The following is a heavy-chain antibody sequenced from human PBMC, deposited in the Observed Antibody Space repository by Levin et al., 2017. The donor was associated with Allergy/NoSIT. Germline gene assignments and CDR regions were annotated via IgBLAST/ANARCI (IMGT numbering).Heavy chain of an antibody. V-gene: IGHV4-39*07. CDR3: AGEPNSPYYYHYGLDV. Sequence: SETLSLTCTVSGGSISDDSYYWAWVHQPPGKGLEWVGSIYYDGSAYYNPSLKTRLTISVDTSKNQFSLRVNSVIAADTAVYYCAGEPNSPYYYHYGLDVWGPGTTVTVSS. D-gene: IGHD2/OR15-2a*01. J-gene: IGHJ6*02. CDR1: GGSISDDSYY. CDR2: IYYDGSA.